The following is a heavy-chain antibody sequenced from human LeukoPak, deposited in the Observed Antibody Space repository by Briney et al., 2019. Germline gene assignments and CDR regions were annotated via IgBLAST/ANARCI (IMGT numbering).Heavy chain of an antibody. D-gene: IGHD2-2*01. J-gene: IGHJ6*03. CDR3: ASGRGYCSSTSCYNYYYYYMDV. CDR2: INPSGGST. CDR1: GYTFTSYY. Sequence: ASVKVSCKASGYTFTSYYMHWVRQAPGQGLEWMGIINPSGGSTSYAQKFQGRVTITADESTSTAYMELSSLRSEDTAVYYCASGRGYCSSTSCYNYYYYYMDVWGKGTTVTISS. V-gene: IGHV1-46*01.